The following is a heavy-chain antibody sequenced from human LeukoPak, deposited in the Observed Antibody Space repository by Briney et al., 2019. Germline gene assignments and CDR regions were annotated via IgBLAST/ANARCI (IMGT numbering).Heavy chain of an antibody. D-gene: IGHD6-13*01. Sequence: PGGSLRLSRAASGFTVSSNYMSWVRQAPGKGLEWVSVIYSGGSTYYADSVKGRFTISRHNSKNTLYLQMNSLRAEDTAVYYCARAFGAAGTNFDYWGQGTLVTVSS. CDR1: GFTVSSNY. V-gene: IGHV3-53*04. CDR3: ARAFGAAGTNFDY. J-gene: IGHJ4*02. CDR2: IYSGGST.